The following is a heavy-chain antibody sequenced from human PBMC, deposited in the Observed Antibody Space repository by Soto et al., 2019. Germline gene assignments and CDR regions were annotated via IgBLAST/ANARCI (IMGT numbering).Heavy chain of an antibody. D-gene: IGHD3-3*01. CDR3: ARTYYDFWSEDYYYYVDV. Sequence: TSETLSLTSTVAGGSISSYYWSWIRQHPGKGLEWIGYIYYSGSTNYNPSLKSRVTISVDTSKNQFSLKLSSVTAADTAVYYCARTYYDFWSEDYYYYVDVWGKGTTVTVSS. CDR2: IYYSGST. V-gene: IGHV4-59*01. CDR1: GGSISSYY. J-gene: IGHJ6*03.